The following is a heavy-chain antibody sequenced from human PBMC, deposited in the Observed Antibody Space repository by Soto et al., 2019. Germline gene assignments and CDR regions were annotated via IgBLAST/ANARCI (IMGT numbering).Heavy chain of an antibody. J-gene: IGHJ4*02. D-gene: IGHD2-2*01. CDR1: GFAFSSYA. CDR3: AKPVSRYCSSTSCYQPY. V-gene: IGHV3-30-3*02. Sequence: QVQLVESGGGVVQPGRSLRLSCAAYGFAFSSYAMHWIRQAPGKGLEWVAVISYDGSNKYYADSVKGRFTISRDNSKNTLYLQMNSLRAEDTAVYYCAKPVSRYCSSTSCYQPYWGQGTLVTVSS. CDR2: ISYDGSNK.